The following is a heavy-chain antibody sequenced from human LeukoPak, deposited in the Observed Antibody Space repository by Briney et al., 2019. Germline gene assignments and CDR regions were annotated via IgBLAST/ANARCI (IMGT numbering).Heavy chain of an antibody. CDR1: GYTFNSYL. J-gene: IGHJ2*01. D-gene: IGHD2-21*02. CDR3: ATEAIVVVTARDYWYFDL. V-gene: IGHV1-69*04. CDR2: IIPILGIP. Sequence: SVKVSCKASGYTFNSYLISWVRQVPGQGLEWMGRIIPILGIPNYAQKFQGRVTITADKSTTTAYMELSSLRSEDTAVYYCATEAIVVVTARDYWYFDLWGRGTLVTVSS.